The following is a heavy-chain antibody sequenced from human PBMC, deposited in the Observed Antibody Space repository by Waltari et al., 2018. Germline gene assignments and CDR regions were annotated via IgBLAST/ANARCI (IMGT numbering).Heavy chain of an antibody. Sequence: QVQLQQWGAGLLKPSETLSLTCAVYGGSFSGYYWSWIRQPPGKGLEWIGEINHSGSTNYNPSLKSRVTISVDTSKNQFSLKLSSVTAADTAVYYCARGPPDYGGNPIGPEGYWGQGALVTVSS. CDR3: ARGPPDYGGNPIGPEGY. J-gene: IGHJ4*02. CDR2: INHSGST. V-gene: IGHV4-34*01. D-gene: IGHD4-17*01. CDR1: GGSFSGYY.